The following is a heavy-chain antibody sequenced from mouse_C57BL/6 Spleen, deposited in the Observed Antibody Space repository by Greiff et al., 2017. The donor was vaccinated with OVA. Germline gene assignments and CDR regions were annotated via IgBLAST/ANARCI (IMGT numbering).Heavy chain of an antibody. CDR3: ARDDGYYGYFDV. CDR2: IHPNSGST. D-gene: IGHD2-3*01. CDR1: GYTFTSYW. Sequence: QVQLQQPGAELVKPGASVKLSCKASGYTFTSYWMHWVKQRPGQGLEWIGMIHPNSGSTNYNEKFKSKATLTVDKSSSTAYMQLSSLTSEDSAVYYWARDDGYYGYFDVGGTGPTVTVSS. V-gene: IGHV1-64*01. J-gene: IGHJ1*03.